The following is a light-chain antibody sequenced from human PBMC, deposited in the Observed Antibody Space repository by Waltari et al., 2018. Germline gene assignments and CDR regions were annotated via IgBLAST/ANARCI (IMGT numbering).Light chain of an antibody. Sequence: EIVLTQSPATLSLSPGERATLSCRASQPVNIFLAWYQHNPGQAPRLPIYDSSTRATGIPARFSGSGSGTDFTLTISSLEPEDFALYYCQHRSNWPLTFGGGTKVEI. CDR2: DSS. CDR3: QHRSNWPLT. J-gene: IGKJ4*01. CDR1: QPVNIF. V-gene: IGKV3-11*01.